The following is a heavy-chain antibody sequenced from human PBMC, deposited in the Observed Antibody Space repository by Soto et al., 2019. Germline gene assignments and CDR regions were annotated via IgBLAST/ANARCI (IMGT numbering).Heavy chain of an antibody. D-gene: IGHD3-10*01. CDR1: GGSISSGGYY. Sequence: QVQLQESGPGLVKPSETLSLTCVVSGGSISSGGYYWSWIRQHPGQGLEWIGHIFYSGATYYNPSLKSRVTISVDTSKDQFSLRLSAMTAADTAVYYCARESGSMVGGLIQHYFYDGLDVWGHGTTVTVSS. CDR2: IFYSGAT. V-gene: IGHV4-31*11. J-gene: IGHJ6*02. CDR3: ARESGSMVGGLIQHYFYDGLDV.